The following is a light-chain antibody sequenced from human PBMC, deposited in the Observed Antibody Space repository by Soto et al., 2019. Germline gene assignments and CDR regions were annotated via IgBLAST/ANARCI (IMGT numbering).Light chain of an antibody. V-gene: IGKV1-6*01. Sequence: AIQMTQSPSSLSESVGDRVTITCRASQGIRNDLGWYQQKPGKAPKLLIYAASSLQIGVPSRFSGSGSGTDFTLTISSLQPKDFATYYCLQDYNSPWTFGQGTKVEIK. CDR1: QGIRND. CDR2: AAS. J-gene: IGKJ1*01. CDR3: LQDYNSPWT.